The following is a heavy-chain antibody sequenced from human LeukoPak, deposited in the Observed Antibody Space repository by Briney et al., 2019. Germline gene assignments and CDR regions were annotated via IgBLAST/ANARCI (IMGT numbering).Heavy chain of an antibody. V-gene: IGHV4-59*12. CDR1: GGSISSYY. CDR2: IYYSGST. CDR3: ARAVGSGSFQTYYYYMDV. Sequence: SETLSLTCTVSGGSISSYYWSWLRQPPGKGLEWIGSIYYSGSTNYNPSLKSRATISVDTSKNQFSLQLSSVTAADTAVYYCARAVGSGSFQTYYYYMDVWGKGTTGTIS. J-gene: IGHJ6*03. D-gene: IGHD3-10*01.